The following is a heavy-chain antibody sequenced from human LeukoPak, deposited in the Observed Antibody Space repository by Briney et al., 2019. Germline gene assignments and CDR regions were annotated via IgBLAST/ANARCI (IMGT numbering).Heavy chain of an antibody. CDR3: ARAYCSSTSCWPFDY. Sequence: GGSLRLSCAASGFTFSSYAMHWVRQAPGKGPEWVAVISYDGSNKYYADSVKGRFTISRDNSKNTLYLQMNSLRAEDTAVYYCARAYCSSTSCWPFDYWGQGTLVTVSS. D-gene: IGHD2-2*01. V-gene: IGHV3-30*04. J-gene: IGHJ4*02. CDR1: GFTFSSYA. CDR2: ISYDGSNK.